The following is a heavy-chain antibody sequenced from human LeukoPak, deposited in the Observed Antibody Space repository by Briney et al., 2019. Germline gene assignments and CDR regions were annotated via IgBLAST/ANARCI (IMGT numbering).Heavy chain of an antibody. J-gene: IGHJ4*02. CDR3: ARRHYDRTGYYYVD. V-gene: IGHV3-66*04. D-gene: IGHD3-22*01. CDR2: MFTNGDT. CDR1: GFTVSSNY. Sequence: GGSLRLPCAASGFTVSSNYMSWVRQAPGRGVEWVSVMFTNGDTNYADSVKGRFTISRDSFKNTLYLQMSSLRAEDTAVYFCARRHYDRTGYYYVDWGQGTLVTVSS.